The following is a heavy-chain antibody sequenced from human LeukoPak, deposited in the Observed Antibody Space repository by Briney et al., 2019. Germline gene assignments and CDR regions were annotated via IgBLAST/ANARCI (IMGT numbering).Heavy chain of an antibody. CDR2: INPNGGAT. Sequence: ASVTVSCMASGYIFTGYYLFWVRQAPGQGLEWMGWINPNGGATRYAQKFQGRVTLTRDTSIRTTYMELSSLTSDDTAVYYCARDERYSDADHHYPDLGYWGQGTLVTVSS. V-gene: IGHV1-2*02. J-gene: IGHJ4*02. CDR3: ARDERYSDADHHYPDLGY. CDR1: GYIFTGYY. D-gene: IGHD3-16*01.